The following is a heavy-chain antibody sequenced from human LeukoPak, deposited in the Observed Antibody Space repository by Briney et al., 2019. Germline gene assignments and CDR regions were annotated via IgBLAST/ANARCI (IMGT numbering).Heavy chain of an antibody. CDR3: VRDFRFLDDY. CDR2: VKQDGSEN. D-gene: IGHD3-3*01. V-gene: IGHV3-7*01. CDR1: GFTFSSYA. J-gene: IGHJ4*02. Sequence: PGGSLRLSCAASGFTFSSYAMTWVRQAPGKGLEWVGNVKQDGSENYYADSVKGRFTISRDNAKNSLYLQMNSLRAEDTAVYYCVRDFRFLDDYWGQGTLVTVSS.